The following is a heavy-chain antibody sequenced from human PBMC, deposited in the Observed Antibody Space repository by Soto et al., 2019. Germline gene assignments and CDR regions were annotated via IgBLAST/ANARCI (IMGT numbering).Heavy chain of an antibody. J-gene: IGHJ4*02. V-gene: IGHV5-51*01. CDR1: GYSFKTIC. D-gene: IGHD3-9*01. CDR2: ISPGDSDT. CDR3: ARRRRDILSGSPETLEF. Sequence: GSLKISCKVSGYSFKTICIGWVRQIPGKVLEWMGIISPGDSDTRYSPSFQGDVTISADKSICTAYLHWSGLRASDTTMYYCARRRRDILSGSPETLEFWGQGILVTVSS.